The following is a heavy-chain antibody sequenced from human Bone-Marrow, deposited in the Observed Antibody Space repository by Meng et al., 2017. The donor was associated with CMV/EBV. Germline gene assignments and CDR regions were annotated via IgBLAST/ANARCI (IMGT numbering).Heavy chain of an antibody. CDR1: GFTFSSYA. Sequence: GESLKISCAASGFTFSSYAMHWVRQAPGKGLEWVAVISYDGSNKYYADSVKGRFTIARDNSKNTLYLQMYSLRAEETAVYYCARRPVPFPFWSGYTDYWGQGTLVTVSS. D-gene: IGHD3-3*01. CDR2: ISYDGSNK. CDR3: ARRPVPFPFWSGYTDY. V-gene: IGHV3-30-3*01. J-gene: IGHJ4*02.